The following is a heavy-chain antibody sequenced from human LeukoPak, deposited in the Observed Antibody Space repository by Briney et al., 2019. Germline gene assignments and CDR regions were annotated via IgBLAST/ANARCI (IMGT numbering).Heavy chain of an antibody. V-gene: IGHV3-30*18. CDR2: ISYDGSNK. CDR1: GFTFSSYG. D-gene: IGHD3-22*01. CDR3: AKNPRYDRSGYYFDY. J-gene: IGHJ4*02. Sequence: GGSLRLSCAASGFTFSSYGMHWVRQAPGKGLEWVAVISYDGSNKYYADSVKGRFTISRDNSKNTLYLQMNSLRAEDTAVYYCAKNPRYDRSGYYFDYWGQGTLVTVSS.